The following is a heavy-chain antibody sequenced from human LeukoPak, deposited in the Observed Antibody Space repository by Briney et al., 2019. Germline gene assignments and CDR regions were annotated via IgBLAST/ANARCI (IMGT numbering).Heavy chain of an antibody. CDR3: ARVVWPFLRGAGWFDP. Sequence: GESLKISCKASGYSFTTYWIGWVRQVPGKGLEWVGIIYPADSTARYSPSFQGQVTISADKSISTAYLQWSSLKASDTAMYYCARVVWPFLRGAGWFDPWGQGTLVTVSS. D-gene: IGHD3-16*01. J-gene: IGHJ5*02. CDR1: GYSFTTYW. CDR2: IYPADSTA. V-gene: IGHV5-51*01.